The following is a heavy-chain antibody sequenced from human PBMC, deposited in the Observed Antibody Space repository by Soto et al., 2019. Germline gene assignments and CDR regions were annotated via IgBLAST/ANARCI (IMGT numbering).Heavy chain of an antibody. J-gene: IGHJ5*02. CDR1: GGTFSSYA. CDR3: AREACSSTSCLGAGWFDP. D-gene: IGHD2-2*01. Sequence: ASVKVSCKASGGTFSSYAISWVRQAPGQGLEWMGWISAYNGNTNYAQKLQGRVTMTTDTSTSTAYMELRSLRSDDTAVYYCAREACSSTSCLGAGWFDPWGQGTLVTAPQ. V-gene: IGHV1-18*01. CDR2: ISAYNGNT.